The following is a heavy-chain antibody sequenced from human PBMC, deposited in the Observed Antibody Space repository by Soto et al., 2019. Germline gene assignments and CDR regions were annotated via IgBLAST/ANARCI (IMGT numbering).Heavy chain of an antibody. J-gene: IGHJ4*02. Sequence: PSPTLSLPCAISGDSVSSNSVAWNWIRQSPSRGLEWLGRTYFRSRWYNDYAVSVRSRITINPDTSKNQFSLQLNSVTPDDTAVYFCAIRYSYGLDYWGQGTLVTVSS. CDR2: TYFRSRWYN. CDR1: GDSVSSNSVA. D-gene: IGHD5-18*01. CDR3: AIRYSYGLDY. V-gene: IGHV6-1*01.